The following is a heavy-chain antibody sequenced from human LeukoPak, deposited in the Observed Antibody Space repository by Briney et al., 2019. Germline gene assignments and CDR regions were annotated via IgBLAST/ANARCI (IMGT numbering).Heavy chain of an antibody. D-gene: IGHD6-19*01. CDR1: GGSFSGYY. J-gene: IGHJ5*02. CDR3: AGSLVAGTRGWFHP. Sequence: SETLSLTCAVYGGSFSGYYWSWIRQPPGKGLEWIGEINHSGSTNYNPSLKSRVTISVDTSKNQFSLKLSSVTAADTAVYYCAGSLVAGTRGWFHPWGQGTLVTVSS. CDR2: INHSGST. V-gene: IGHV4-34*01.